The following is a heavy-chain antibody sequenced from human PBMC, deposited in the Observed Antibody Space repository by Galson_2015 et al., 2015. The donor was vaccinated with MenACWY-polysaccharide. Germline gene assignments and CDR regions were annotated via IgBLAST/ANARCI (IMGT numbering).Heavy chain of an antibody. J-gene: IGHJ4*02. CDR3: AHSRYSTNGVYYRGIADY. V-gene: IGHV2-5*02. D-gene: IGHD2-8*01. CDR2: IYRDAEK. Sequence: PALVKPTQTLTLTCTFSGFSLSTTEVGVGWIRQSPGKALEWLAVIYRDAEKRYSPSLKTRLTITKDTSRSQVVLTMTNMDPVDTGTYDCAHSRYSTNGVYYRGIADYWGQGTLVTVSS. CDR1: GFSLSTTEVG.